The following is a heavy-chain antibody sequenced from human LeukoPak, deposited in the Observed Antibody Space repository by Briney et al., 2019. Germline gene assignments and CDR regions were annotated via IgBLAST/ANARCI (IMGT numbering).Heavy chain of an antibody. CDR2: IFYSGNT. CDR3: ARGDFATFGV. V-gene: IGHV4-59*08. Sequence: SETLSLTCTVSGGXISSYYWSWIRQPPGKGLKWIGYIFYSGNTNYNPSLKSRVTISMDTSKNQFSLKLSSVTAADTAVYYCARGDFATFGVWGQGTTVTVSS. CDR1: GGXISSYY. J-gene: IGHJ6*02. D-gene: IGHD3-10*02.